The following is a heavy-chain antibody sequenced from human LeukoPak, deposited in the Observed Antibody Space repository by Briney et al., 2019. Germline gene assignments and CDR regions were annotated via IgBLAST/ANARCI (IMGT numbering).Heavy chain of an antibody. V-gene: IGHV4-39*07. J-gene: IGHJ4*02. D-gene: IGHD3-22*01. CDR2: FYYTGST. Sequence: SETLSLTCSVSGASISTSSHYWGWIRQPPGKALDWIETFYYTGSTFYNPSLKSRVTISEDTSENQFSLKLTSVTAADTAVYYCVSTNDQLHYDSSGYYGYWGQGTLVTVSS. CDR3: VSTNDQLHYDSSGYYGY. CDR1: GASISTSSHY.